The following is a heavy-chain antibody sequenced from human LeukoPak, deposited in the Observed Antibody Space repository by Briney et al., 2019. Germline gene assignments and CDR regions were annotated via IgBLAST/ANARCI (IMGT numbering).Heavy chain of an antibody. CDR1: GYTFTSHG. CDR2: ISTYNVNT. V-gene: IGHV1-18*04. D-gene: IGHD3-22*01. CDR3: ARDQYYDSKGWFDP. Sequence: ASVKVSCKASGYTFTSHGISWVRQAPGQGLEWMGWISTYNVNTNYAQKLQGSVTMTTDTSTRTAYMERRSLRSDDTAVYYCARDQYYDSKGWFDPWGQGTLVTASS. J-gene: IGHJ5*02.